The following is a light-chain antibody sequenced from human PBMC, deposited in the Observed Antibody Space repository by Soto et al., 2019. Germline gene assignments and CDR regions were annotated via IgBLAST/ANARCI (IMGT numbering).Light chain of an antibody. V-gene: IGKV3-20*01. J-gene: IGKJ1*01. CDR2: GAS. Sequence: EIVMTQSPVTLSVSPGERATLSCRASQTVWTNYLAWFHHRPGQAPRLVIYGASRRPTGIPDRFTGSGSGTDFTLTISRLEPEDFAVYYCQQYGSSGTFGQGTKVDIK. CDR3: QQYGSSGT. CDR1: QTVWTNY.